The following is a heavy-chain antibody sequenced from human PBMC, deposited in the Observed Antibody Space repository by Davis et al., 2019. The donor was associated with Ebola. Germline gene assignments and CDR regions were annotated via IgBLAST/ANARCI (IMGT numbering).Heavy chain of an antibody. D-gene: IGHD3-9*01. V-gene: IGHV1-2*02. CDR1: GYTFTDYY. J-gene: IGHJ5*02. CDR3: ARPQGSDWNWFDP. Sequence: ASVKVSCKTSGYTFTDYYIHWMRQAPGQGLEWMGWSHPNGAATKYAQKFQGRVTMTRDRSISTAYLKWSSLKASDTAMYYCARPQGSDWNWFDPWGQGTLVTVSS. CDR2: SHPNGAAT.